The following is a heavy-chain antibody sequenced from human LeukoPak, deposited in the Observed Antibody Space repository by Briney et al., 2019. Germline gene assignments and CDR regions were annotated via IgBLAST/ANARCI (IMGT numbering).Heavy chain of an antibody. J-gene: IGHJ6*02. CDR1: GFTFSSYA. Sequence: PGGSLRLSCAASGFTFSSYAMSWVRQAPGKGLEWVSAISGSGGSTYYADSVKGRFTISRDNSKNTLYLQMNSLRAEDTAVYYCAKGRVSDYYYYYGMDVWGQGTTVTVSS. CDR3: AKGRVSDYYYYYGMDV. V-gene: IGHV3-23*01. CDR2: ISGSGGST. D-gene: IGHD6-6*01.